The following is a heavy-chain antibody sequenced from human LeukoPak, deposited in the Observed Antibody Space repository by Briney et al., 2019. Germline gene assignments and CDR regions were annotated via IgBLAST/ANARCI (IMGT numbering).Heavy chain of an antibody. CDR1: GFTFDDYG. CDR3: ARVGGLTKAAIRYSYGYNYYYYMDV. V-gene: IGHV3-20*04. Sequence: GGSLRLSCAASGFTFDDYGMSWVRQAPGKGLEWVSGINWNGGSTGYADSVKGRFTISRDNAKNSLYLQMNSLRAEDTALYYCARVGGLTKAAIRYSYGYNYYYYMDVWGKGPRSPSP. CDR2: INWNGGST. D-gene: IGHD5-18*01. J-gene: IGHJ6*03.